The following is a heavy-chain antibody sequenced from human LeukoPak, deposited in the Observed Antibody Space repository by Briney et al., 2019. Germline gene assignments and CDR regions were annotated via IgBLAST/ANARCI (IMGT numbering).Heavy chain of an antibody. CDR2: INHSGST. Sequence: SETLSLTCAVYGGSFSGYYWSWIRQPPGKGLEWIGEINHSGSTNYNPSLKSRVTISVDTSKNQFSLKLSSVTAADTAVYYCASSRSPGDYGFDYWGQGTLVTVSS. V-gene: IGHV4-34*01. D-gene: IGHD4-17*01. CDR3: ASSRSPGDYGFDY. J-gene: IGHJ4*02. CDR1: GGSFSGYY.